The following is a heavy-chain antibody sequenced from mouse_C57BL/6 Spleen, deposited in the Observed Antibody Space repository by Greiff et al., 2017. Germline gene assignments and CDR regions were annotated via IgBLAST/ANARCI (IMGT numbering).Heavy chain of an antibody. Sequence: EVQVVESGGGLVKPGGSLKLSCAASGFTFSSYTMSWVRQTPEKRLEWVATISGGGGNTYYPDSVKGRFTISRDNAKNTLYLQMSSLRSEDTALYYCARRSYGSSFDYWGQGTTLTVSS. CDR3: ARRSYGSSFDY. CDR1: GFTFSSYT. V-gene: IGHV5-9*01. J-gene: IGHJ2*01. D-gene: IGHD1-1*01. CDR2: ISGGGGNT.